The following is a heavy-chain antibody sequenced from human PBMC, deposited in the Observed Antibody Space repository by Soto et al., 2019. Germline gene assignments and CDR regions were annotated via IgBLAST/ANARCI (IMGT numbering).Heavy chain of an antibody. CDR1: GFTFSSYA. J-gene: IGHJ4*02. CDR2: ISYDGSNK. CDR3: ARGNIVLYSSSSGGYFDY. V-gene: IGHV3-30-3*01. D-gene: IGHD6-6*01. Sequence: QVQLVESGGGVVQPGRSLRLSCAASGFTFSSYAMHWVRQAPGKGLEWVAVISYDGSNKYYADSVKGRFTISRDNSKNTLYQQMNSLRAEDTAVYYCARGNIVLYSSSSGGYFDYWGQGTLVTVSS.